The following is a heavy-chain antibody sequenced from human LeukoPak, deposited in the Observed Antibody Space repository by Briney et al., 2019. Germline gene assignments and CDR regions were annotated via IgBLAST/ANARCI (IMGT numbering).Heavy chain of an antibody. V-gene: IGHV4-39*07. Sequence: SETLSLTCTVSGGSISSSSYYWGWIRQPPGKGLEWIGSIYYSGSTNYNPSLKSRVTISVDTSKNQFSLKLSSVTAADTAVYYCARDRSDYYYYYMDVWGKGTTVTISS. CDR3: ARDRSDYYYYYMDV. CDR1: GGSISSSSYY. J-gene: IGHJ6*03. CDR2: IYYSGST.